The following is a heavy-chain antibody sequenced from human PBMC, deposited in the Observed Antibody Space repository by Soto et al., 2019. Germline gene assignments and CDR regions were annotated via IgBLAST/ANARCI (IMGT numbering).Heavy chain of an antibody. V-gene: IGHV5-51*01. CDR2: INPSDSDI. D-gene: IGHD3-10*01. J-gene: IGHJ4*02. CDR1: GYDFTKNW. CDR3: VRCMFRAAIILDYFDF. Sequence: PGESLKISCKAFGYDFTKNWIAWVRQVPGKGLEWMGIINPSDSDIRYSPSFQGQVTISVDKSISTAFLQWSSLKASDAAMYYCVRCMFRAAIILDYFDFWAQGT.